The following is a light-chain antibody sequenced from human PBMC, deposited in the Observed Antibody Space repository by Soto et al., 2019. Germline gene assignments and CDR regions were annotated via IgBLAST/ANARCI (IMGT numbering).Light chain of an antibody. V-gene: IGKV3-20*01. J-gene: IGKJ1*01. CDR3: QYYCSSQWT. Sequence: SPGTLSLSPGERGTLSCRASQSVSSNYLAWYQQKPGQAPRLRIDSALSRASGIPVRFSGSGSVTEFKLTISRLEHEDFAGYYGQYYCSSQWTFGQGTKVEIK. CDR2: SAL. CDR1: QSVSSNY.